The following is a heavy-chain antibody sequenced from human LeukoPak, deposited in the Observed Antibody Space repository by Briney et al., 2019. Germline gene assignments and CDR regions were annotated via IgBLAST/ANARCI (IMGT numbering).Heavy chain of an antibody. CDR1: GFTFSSYG. J-gene: IGHJ3*02. CDR2: IRYDGSNK. D-gene: IGHD6-19*01. Sequence: PGGSLRLSCAASGFTFSSYGMHWVRQAPGKGLEWVAFIRYDGSNKYYADSVKGRFTISRDNSKNTLYLQMNSLRAEDTAVYYCARATYSSGWYRLFAFDIWGQGTMVTVSS. CDR3: ARATYSSGWYRLFAFDI. V-gene: IGHV3-30*02.